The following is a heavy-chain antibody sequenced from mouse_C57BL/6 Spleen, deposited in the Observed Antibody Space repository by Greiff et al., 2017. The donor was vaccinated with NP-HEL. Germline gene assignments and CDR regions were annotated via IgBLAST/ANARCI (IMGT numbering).Heavy chain of an antibody. V-gene: IGHV5-4*01. CDR2: ISDGGSYT. CDR1: GFTFSSYA. Sequence: EVHLVESGGGLVKPGGSLKLSCAASGFTFSSYAMSWVRQTPEKRLEWVATISDGGSYTYYPDNVKGRFTISRDNAKNNLYLQMSHLKSEDTAMYYCAREKGYGYPWFAYWGQGTLVTVSA. D-gene: IGHD2-2*01. J-gene: IGHJ3*01. CDR3: AREKGYGYPWFAY.